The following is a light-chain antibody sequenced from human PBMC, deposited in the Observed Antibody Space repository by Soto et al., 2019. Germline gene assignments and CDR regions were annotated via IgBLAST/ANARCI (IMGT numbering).Light chain of an antibody. J-gene: IGLJ2*01. CDR2: RNN. Sequence: QSVLTQPPSASGTPGQRVAISCSGSSSNIGSNYVYWYQQLPGTAPKLLSYRNNQRPSGVPARFSGSKSGTSASLAISGLRSEDEAEYYCAAWDDSLSGGVFGGGTKLTVL. CDR1: SSNIGSNY. CDR3: AAWDDSLSGGV. V-gene: IGLV1-47*01.